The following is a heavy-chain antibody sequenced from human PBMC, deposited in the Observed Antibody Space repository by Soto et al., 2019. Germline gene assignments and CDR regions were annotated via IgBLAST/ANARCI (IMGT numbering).Heavy chain of an antibody. V-gene: IGHV4-59*12. D-gene: IGHD1-1*01. CDR2: IYYSGST. J-gene: IGHJ5*02. CDR3: ARDRTKSGTFDP. CDR1: GGSISSYY. Sequence: SETLSLTCTVSGGSISSYYWSWIRQPPGKGLEWIGYIYYSGSTNYNPSLRSRATISVDTSKNQFSLKLSSVTAADTAVYYCARDRTKSGTFDPWGKGTLVTVSS.